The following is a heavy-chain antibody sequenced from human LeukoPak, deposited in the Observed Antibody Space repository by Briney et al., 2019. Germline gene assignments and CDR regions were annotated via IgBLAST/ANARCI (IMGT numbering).Heavy chain of an antibody. V-gene: IGHV4-34*01. CDR2: INHSGST. Sequence: SETLSLTCAVYGGSFSGYYWSWIRQPPGKGLEWIGEINHSGSTNYNPSLKSRVTISVDTSKNQFSLKLSSVTAADTAVYYCARGTGTGSWFDPWGQGTLDTVSS. J-gene: IGHJ5*02. D-gene: IGHD1-1*01. CDR3: ARGTGTGSWFDP. CDR1: GGSFSGYY.